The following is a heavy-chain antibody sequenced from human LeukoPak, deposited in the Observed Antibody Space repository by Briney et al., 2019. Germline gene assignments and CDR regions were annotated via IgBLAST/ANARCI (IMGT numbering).Heavy chain of an antibody. CDR1: GFTFSSYG. Sequence: GGSLRLSCAASGFTFSSYGMRWVRQAPGKGLEWVAVIWYDGSNKYYADSVKGRFTISRDNSKNTLYLQMNSLRAEDTAVYYCAKEPSTYYDILTGYYFDYWGQGTLVTVSS. D-gene: IGHD3-9*01. V-gene: IGHV3-33*06. CDR3: AKEPSTYYDILTGYYFDY. J-gene: IGHJ4*02. CDR2: IWYDGSNK.